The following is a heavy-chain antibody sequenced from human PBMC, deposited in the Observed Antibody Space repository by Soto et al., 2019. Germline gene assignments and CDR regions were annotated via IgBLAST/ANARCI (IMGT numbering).Heavy chain of an antibody. CDR3: ARGLGSAWYWFDS. Sequence: SGTLSLTCTVSGGSITSYSWTWIRQPPGKGLEWIGSLYYSGSGNYNPSLQSRGTISVDTSKNQLSLNLSSVTAADTAVYYCARGLGSAWYWFDSWGQGTLVTVSS. CDR1: GGSITSYS. CDR2: LYYSGSG. D-gene: IGHD6-19*01. J-gene: IGHJ5*01. V-gene: IGHV4-59*12.